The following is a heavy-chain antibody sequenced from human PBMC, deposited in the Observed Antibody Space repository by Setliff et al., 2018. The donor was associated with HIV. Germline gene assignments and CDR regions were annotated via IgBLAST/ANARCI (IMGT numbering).Heavy chain of an antibody. D-gene: IGHD3-9*01. Sequence: HPGGSLRLSCAASGFTFSSYALHWVRQAPGQGLEWVAVISKYGSPQFYADFVKGRFTISRETSNNTVYLQINSLRLEDTAVYYCARDGRKYFTEFDFWGQGTLVTVSS. V-gene: IGHV3-30*04. CDR1: GFTFSSYA. CDR3: ARDGRKYFTEFDF. J-gene: IGHJ5*01. CDR2: ISKYGSPQ.